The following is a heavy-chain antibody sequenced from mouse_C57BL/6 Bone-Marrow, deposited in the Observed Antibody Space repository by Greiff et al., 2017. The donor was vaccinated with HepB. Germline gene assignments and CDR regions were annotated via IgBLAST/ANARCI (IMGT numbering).Heavy chain of an antibody. Sequence: VQLQQPGAELVRPGSSVKLSCKASGYTFTSYWMHWVKQRPIQGLEWIGNIDPSDSETHYNQKFKDKATLTVDKSSSTAYMQLSSLTSEDSAVYYCARCQGAGSSHWYFDVWGTGTTVTVSS. D-gene: IGHD1-1*01. CDR3: ARCQGAGSSHWYFDV. CDR2: IDPSDSET. V-gene: IGHV1-52*01. CDR1: GYTFTSYW. J-gene: IGHJ1*03.